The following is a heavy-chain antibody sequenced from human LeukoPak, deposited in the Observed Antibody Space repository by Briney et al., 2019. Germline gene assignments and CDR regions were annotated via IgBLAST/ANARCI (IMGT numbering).Heavy chain of an antibody. V-gene: IGHV1-2*02. Sequence: ASVSVSDKPSGYTFTRYYMQWVPQAPRQRREWMGWINPNRSGTNYAQRLQGRVTMTRDTSTSTDYMELSRLTSDDTAVYYFASVRTSGSYYGAFDYWGQGTLVTVSS. CDR3: ASVRTSGSYYGAFDY. CDR2: INPNRSGT. D-gene: IGHD3-22*01. CDR1: GYTFTRYY. J-gene: IGHJ4*02.